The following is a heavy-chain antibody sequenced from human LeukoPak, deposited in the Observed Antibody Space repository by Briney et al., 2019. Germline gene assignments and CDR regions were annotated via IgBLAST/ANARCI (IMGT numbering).Heavy chain of an antibody. CDR1: GYSISSGYY. J-gene: IGHJ4*02. D-gene: IGHD3-9*01. CDR2: IYHSGST. Sequence: SETLSLTCTASGYSISSGYYWGWIRQPPGKGLEWIGSIYHSGSTYYNPSLKSRVTISVDTSKNQFSLKLSSVTAADTAVYYCASSRLAPTGFDYWGQGTLVTVSS. V-gene: IGHV4-38-2*02. CDR3: ASSRLAPTGFDY.